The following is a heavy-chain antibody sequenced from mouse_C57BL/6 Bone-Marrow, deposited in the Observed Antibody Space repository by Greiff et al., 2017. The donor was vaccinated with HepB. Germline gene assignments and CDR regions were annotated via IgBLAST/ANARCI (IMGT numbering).Heavy chain of an antibody. D-gene: IGHD1-1*01. V-gene: IGHV5-6*01. J-gene: IGHJ2*01. CDR1: GFTFSSYG. CDR3: ARHYYGN. CDR2: ISSGGSYT. Sequence: DVQLVESGGDLVKPGGSLKLSCAASGFTFSSYGMSWVRQTPDKRLEWVATISSGGSYTYYPDSVKGRFTISRDNAKNTLYLQMSSLKSEDTAMYYCARHYYGNWGQGTTLTVSS.